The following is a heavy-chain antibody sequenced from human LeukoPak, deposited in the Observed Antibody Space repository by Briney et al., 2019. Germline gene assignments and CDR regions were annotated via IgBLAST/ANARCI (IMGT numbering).Heavy chain of an antibody. CDR3: ARETYCAADCYSGFDF. CDR2: IYYIGST. Sequence: GSLRLSCTASEFTFGDYAISWVRQPPGKGLEWIGYIYYIGSTNYNPSLKSRVTISVDTSKNQFSLKLSSVTAADTAVYYCARETYCAADCYSGFDFWGQGTLVTVSS. V-gene: IGHV4-59*01. CDR1: EFTFGDYA. D-gene: IGHD2-21*02. J-gene: IGHJ4*02.